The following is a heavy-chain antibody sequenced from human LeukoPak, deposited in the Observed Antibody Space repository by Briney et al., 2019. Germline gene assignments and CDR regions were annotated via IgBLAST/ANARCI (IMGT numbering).Heavy chain of an antibody. CDR1: GYTLTELS. CDR3: AGGVFYYTLGRTGWFDP. Sequence: GASVKVSCKVSGYTLTELSMHWVRQAPGKGLEWMGGFDPEDGETIYAQKFQGRVTMTEDTSTDTAYMELSSLRSEDTAIYYCAGGVFYYTLGRTGWFDPWGQGALVTVSS. J-gene: IGHJ5*02. V-gene: IGHV1-24*01. D-gene: IGHD3-3*01. CDR2: FDPEDGET.